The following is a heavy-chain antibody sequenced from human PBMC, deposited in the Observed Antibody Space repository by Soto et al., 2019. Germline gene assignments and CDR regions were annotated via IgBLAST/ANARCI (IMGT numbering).Heavy chain of an antibody. Sequence: SETLSLTCTVSGGSISSSSYYWGWIRQPPGKGLEWIGSIYYSGSTYYNPSLKSRVTISVDTSKNQFSLKLSSVTAADTAVYYCVGSDHDYYYYGMDVWGQGTTVTVSS. V-gene: IGHV4-39*01. CDR3: VGSDHDYYYYGMDV. CDR1: GGSISSSSYY. CDR2: IYYSGST. J-gene: IGHJ6*02. D-gene: IGHD3-10*01.